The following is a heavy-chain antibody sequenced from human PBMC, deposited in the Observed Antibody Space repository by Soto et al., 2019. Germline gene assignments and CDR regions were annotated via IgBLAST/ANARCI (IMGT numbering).Heavy chain of an antibody. CDR2: IYHSGST. Sequence: SETLSLTCAVSGYSISSGYYWGWIRQPPGKGLGWIGSIYHSGSTYYNPSLKSRVTISVDTPKNQFSLKLSSVTAADTAVYYCARGPERYYFDYWGQGTLVTVSS. V-gene: IGHV4-38-2*01. CDR1: GYSISSGYY. D-gene: IGHD3-10*01. J-gene: IGHJ4*02. CDR3: ARGPERYYFDY.